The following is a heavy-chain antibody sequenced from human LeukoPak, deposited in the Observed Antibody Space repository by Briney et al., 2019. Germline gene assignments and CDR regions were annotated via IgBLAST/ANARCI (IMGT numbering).Heavy chain of an antibody. D-gene: IGHD5-12*01. Sequence: PSETLSLTCTVSGGSISSHYWSWIRRPPGKGLEWIGYIYYSGSTNYNPSLKSRVTISVDTSKNQFSLKLSSVTAADTAVYYSARGLSGYDSWFDPWGQGTLVTVSS. CDR3: ARGLSGYDSWFDP. V-gene: IGHV4-59*11. J-gene: IGHJ5*02. CDR1: GGSISSHY. CDR2: IYYSGST.